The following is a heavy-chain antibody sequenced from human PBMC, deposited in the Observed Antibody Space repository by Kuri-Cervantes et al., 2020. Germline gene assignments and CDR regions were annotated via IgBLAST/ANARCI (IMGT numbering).Heavy chain of an antibody. J-gene: IGHJ4*02. V-gene: IGHV4-30-2*02. Sequence: SETLSLTCAVSGGSISSGGYFWSWIRQPPGKGLEWIGYIYHSGSTYYNPSLKSRVTISVDRSKNQFSLKLSSVTATDTAVYYCARYYYDSSGYYRFDYWGQGTLVTVSS. CDR3: ARYYYDSSGYYRFDY. CDR2: IYHSGST. D-gene: IGHD3-22*01. CDR1: GGSISSGGYF.